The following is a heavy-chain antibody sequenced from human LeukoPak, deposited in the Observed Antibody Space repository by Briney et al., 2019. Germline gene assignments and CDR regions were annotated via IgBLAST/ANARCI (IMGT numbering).Heavy chain of an antibody. CDR1: GYTFTDSF. V-gene: IGHV1-2*06. J-gene: IGHJ5*02. CDR3: AKESLADSGSYYWPRNNWFDP. D-gene: IGHD1-26*01. CDR2: MNVNSGVT. Sequence: ASVKVSCKASGYTFTDSFIHWVRQAPGQGPEWMGRMNVNSGVTMYAQTLQDRVTMTRDTSISTAYMEPSRLTSDDTAVYYCAKESLADSGSYYWPRNNWFDPWGQGTLVTVSS.